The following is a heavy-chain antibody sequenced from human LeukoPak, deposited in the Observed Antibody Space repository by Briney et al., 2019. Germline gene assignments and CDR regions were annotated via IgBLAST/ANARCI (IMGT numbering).Heavy chain of an antibody. J-gene: IGHJ6*02. V-gene: IGHV1-2*02. Sequence: GASVKVSCKASGYTFTGHYMHWVRQAPGQGLEWMGWNNLNTGNTNYAQKFQGRVTMTRDTSISTAYMELSSLRSGDTAVYHCARGQLLHYYYGMDVWGRGTTVTVSS. CDR2: NNLNTGNT. CDR1: GYTFTGHY. CDR3: ARGQLLHYYYGMDV. D-gene: IGHD6-13*01.